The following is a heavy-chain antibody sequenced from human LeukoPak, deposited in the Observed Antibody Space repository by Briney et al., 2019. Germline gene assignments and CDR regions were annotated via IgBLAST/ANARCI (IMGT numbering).Heavy chain of an antibody. Sequence: SETLSLTCTVSGGSISSGDYYWSWIRQPPGKGLEWIGYIYYSGSTYYNPSLKSRVTISVDTSKNQFPLKLSSVTAADTAVYYCARGYYYDSSGYFLPVGFDYWGQGTLVTVSS. J-gene: IGHJ4*02. CDR3: ARGYYYDSSGYFLPVGFDY. D-gene: IGHD3-22*01. CDR2: IYYSGST. CDR1: GGSISSGDYY. V-gene: IGHV4-30-4*01.